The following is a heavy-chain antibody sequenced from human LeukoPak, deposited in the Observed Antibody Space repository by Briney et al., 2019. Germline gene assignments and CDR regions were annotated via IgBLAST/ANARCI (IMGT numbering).Heavy chain of an antibody. D-gene: IGHD3-9*01. V-gene: IGHV3-21*01. CDR1: GFTFSSYS. Sequence: GGSLRLSCAASGFTFSSYSMNWVRQAPGKGLEWVSSISSSSSYIYYADSVKGRFTISRDDAKNSLYLQMNSLRAEDTAVYYCASQRITISRGRSQGDYWGQGTLVTVSS. J-gene: IGHJ4*02. CDR2: ISSSSSYI. CDR3: ASQRITISRGRSQGDY.